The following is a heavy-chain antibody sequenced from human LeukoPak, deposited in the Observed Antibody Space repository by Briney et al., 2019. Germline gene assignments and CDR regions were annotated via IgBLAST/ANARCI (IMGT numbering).Heavy chain of an antibody. J-gene: IGHJ4*02. D-gene: IGHD6-13*01. CDR1: GGSISSSSYY. CDR3: ARHRRTRYSSSWSMRPERDY. Sequence: SETLSLTCTVSGGSISSSSYYWGWIRQPPGKGLEWIGSIYYSGSTYYNPSLKSRVTISVDTSKNQFSLKLSSVTAADTAVYYCARHRRTRYSSSWSMRPERDYWGQGTLVTVSS. CDR2: IYYSGST. V-gene: IGHV4-39*01.